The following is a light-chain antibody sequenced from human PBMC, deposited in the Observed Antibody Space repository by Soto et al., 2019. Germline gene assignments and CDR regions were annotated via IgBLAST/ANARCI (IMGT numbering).Light chain of an antibody. J-gene: IGKJ4*01. CDR1: QSISSY. CDR3: QQSYSTPLT. CDR2: AAS. Sequence: DIQMTQSPSSLSASVGDRVTITCRASQSISSYLNWYQQKPGKAPKLLIYAASSLQSGVPSRFSGGGSGTDFTLTISSLQPEDFATYYCQQSYSTPLTFGGGTKLEIK. V-gene: IGKV1-39*01.